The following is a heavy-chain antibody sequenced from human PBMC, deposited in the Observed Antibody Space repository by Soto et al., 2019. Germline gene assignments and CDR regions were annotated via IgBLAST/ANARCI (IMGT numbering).Heavy chain of an antibody. Sequence: ASVKVSCKASGYTFTSYGSSGVRQAPGQGLEWMGWISAYNGNTNYAQKLQGRVTMTTDTSTSTAYMELRSLRYDDTAVYYCARAADPYYYDSSGKGGYAFDIWGQWTMVTVSS. V-gene: IGHV1-18*04. D-gene: IGHD3-22*01. J-gene: IGHJ3*02. CDR2: ISAYNGNT. CDR3: ARAADPYYYDSSGKGGYAFDI. CDR1: GYTFTSYG.